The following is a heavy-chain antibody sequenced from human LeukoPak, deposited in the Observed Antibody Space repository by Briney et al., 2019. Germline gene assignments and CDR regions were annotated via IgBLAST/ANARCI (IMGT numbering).Heavy chain of an antibody. CDR2: IIPIFATA. J-gene: IGHJ4*02. V-gene: IGHV1-69*05. Sequence: GSSVKVSCKASGGTFSSYAISWVRQAPGQGLEWMGGIIPIFATANYAQKFQGRVTITTDESTSTAYMELSSLRSEDTAVYYCARDPYYYDSSGYYYWGQGTLVTVSS. CDR3: ARDPYYYDSSGYYY. CDR1: GGTFSSYA. D-gene: IGHD3-22*01.